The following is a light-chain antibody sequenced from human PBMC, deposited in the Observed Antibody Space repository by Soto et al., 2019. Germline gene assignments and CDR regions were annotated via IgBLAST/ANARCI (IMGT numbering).Light chain of an antibody. CDR1: QSVRAVF. CDR3: QYDGTSLT. J-gene: IGKJ4*01. CDR2: GAS. V-gene: IGKV3-20*01. Sequence: EIVLTQSPDTLSLSPGERATLSYRASQSVRAVFLTWYQQRLGQAPRLLIYGASNRATDIPDRFSGSGSGTDFTLTISGLEPEDLAVYYFQYDGTSLTCGGGAKGEI.